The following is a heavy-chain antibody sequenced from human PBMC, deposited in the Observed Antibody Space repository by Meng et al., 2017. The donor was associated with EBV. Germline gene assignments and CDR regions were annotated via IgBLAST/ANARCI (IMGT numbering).Heavy chain of an antibody. CDR3: VRELVGGTFDY. Sequence: QVQLAQSGAEVKKPGASVKVSCKASGYTFTSYYLHWVRQAPGQGLEWMGIIIPAGGNTNYAQKFRGRFTMTRDTSTSTVYMDLSILTSEDTAVYYCVRELVGGTFDYWGQGTLVTVSS. CDR2: IIPAGGNT. J-gene: IGHJ4*02. D-gene: IGHD1/OR15-1a*01. V-gene: IGHV1-46*01. CDR1: GYTFTSYY.